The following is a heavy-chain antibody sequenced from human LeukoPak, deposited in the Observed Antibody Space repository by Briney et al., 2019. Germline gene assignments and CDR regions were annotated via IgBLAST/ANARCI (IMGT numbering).Heavy chain of an antibody. J-gene: IGHJ6*03. CDR3: AKAETYYYYMDV. CDR2: IYSGGST. Sequence: SGGSLRLSCAASGFTVSSNYMSWVRQAPGKGLEWVSLIYSGGSTYYADSVKGRLTISRDNSKNTLYLQMNSLRAEDTAVYYCAKAETYYYYMDVWGKGTTVTVSS. V-gene: IGHV3-53*01. CDR1: GFTVSSNY.